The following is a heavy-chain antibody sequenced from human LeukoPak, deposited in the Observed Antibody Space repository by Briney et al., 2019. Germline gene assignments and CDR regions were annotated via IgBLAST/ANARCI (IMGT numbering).Heavy chain of an antibody. J-gene: IGHJ3*02. Sequence: PSETLSLTCTVSGGSISSYYWSWIRQPPGKGLEWIGYIYYSGSTNYNPSLKSRVTISVDTSKNQFSLKLSSVTAADTAVYYCASRDGGATPNAFDIWGQGTMVTVSS. CDR1: GGSISSYY. V-gene: IGHV4-59*08. CDR3: ASRDGGATPNAFDI. CDR2: IYYSGST. D-gene: IGHD1-26*01.